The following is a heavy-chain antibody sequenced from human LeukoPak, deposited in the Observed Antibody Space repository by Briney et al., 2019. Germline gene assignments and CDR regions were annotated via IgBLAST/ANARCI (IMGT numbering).Heavy chain of an antibody. Sequence: PSGTLSLTCAVSGGSISSSNWWSWVRQPPGKGLEWIGEIYHSGSTNYNLSLKSRVTISVDKSKNQFSLKLSSVTAADTAVYYCASGLAYCSGGSCYSGASIWFDPWGQGTLVTVSS. J-gene: IGHJ5*02. CDR3: ASGLAYCSGGSCYSGASIWFDP. CDR2: IYHSGST. CDR1: GGSISSSNW. V-gene: IGHV4-4*02. D-gene: IGHD2-15*01.